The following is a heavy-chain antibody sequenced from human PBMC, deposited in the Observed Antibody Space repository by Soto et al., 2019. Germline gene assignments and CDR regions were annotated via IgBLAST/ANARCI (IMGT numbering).Heavy chain of an antibody. J-gene: IGHJ3*02. D-gene: IGHD4-17*01. CDR3: ARDVYGEASDAFDI. CDR2: IYYSGST. V-gene: IGHV4-59*01. CDR1: GGSISSYY. Sequence: QVQLQESGPGLVKPSETLSLTCTVSGGSISSYYWSWIRQPPGKGLEWIGYIYYSGSTNYNPSLKSRVTISVDTSKNQFSLKLSSVTAADTAVYYCARDVYGEASDAFDIWGQGTMVTVSS.